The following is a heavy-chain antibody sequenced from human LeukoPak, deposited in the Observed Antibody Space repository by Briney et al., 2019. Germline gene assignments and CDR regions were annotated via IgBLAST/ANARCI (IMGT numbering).Heavy chain of an antibody. Sequence: ASVKVSCKASGYTFTGYYMHWVRQAPGQGLEWMGWINPNSGGTNYAQKFQGRVTMTRETSISTAYMELSRLRSDDTAVYCCARDFDCSSTSCYKVKTYYYYYGMDVWGQGTTVTVSS. CDR3: ARDFDCSSTSCYKVKTYYYYYGMDV. J-gene: IGHJ6*01. CDR1: GYTFTGYY. D-gene: IGHD2-2*02. V-gene: IGHV1-2*02. CDR2: INPNSGGT.